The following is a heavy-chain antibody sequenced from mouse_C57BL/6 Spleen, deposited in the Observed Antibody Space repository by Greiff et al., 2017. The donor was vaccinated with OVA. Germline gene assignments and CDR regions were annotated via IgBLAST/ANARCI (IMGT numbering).Heavy chain of an antibody. CDR3: AREYYYGSSYAMDY. D-gene: IGHD1-1*01. CDR2: IYPGDGDT. J-gene: IGHJ4*01. V-gene: IGHV1-80*01. CDR1: GYAFSSYW. Sequence: QVQLQQSGAELVKPGASVKISCKASGYAFSSYWMNWVKQRPGKGLEWIGQIYPGDGDTNYNAKFKGKATLTADKSSSTAYMQLSSLTSEDSAVYFCAREYYYGSSYAMDYWGQGTSVTVSS.